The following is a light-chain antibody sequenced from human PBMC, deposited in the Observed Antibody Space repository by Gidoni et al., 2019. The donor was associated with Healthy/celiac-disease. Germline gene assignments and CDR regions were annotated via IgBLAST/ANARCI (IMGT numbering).Light chain of an antibody. CDR3: QQYGSSPCS. CDR1: QSVSSSY. V-gene: IGKV3-20*01. Sequence: DIVFTQSPGTLSLSPGERATLSSRASQSVSSSYLAWYQQKPGQAPRLLIYGASSRATGIPDRFSGSGSGTDFTLTTSRLEPEDFAVYYCQQYGSSPCSFGQGTKLEIK. J-gene: IGKJ2*04. CDR2: GAS.